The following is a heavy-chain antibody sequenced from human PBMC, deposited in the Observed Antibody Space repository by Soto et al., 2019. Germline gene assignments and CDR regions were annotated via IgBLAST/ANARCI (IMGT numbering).Heavy chain of an antibody. Sequence: ESGPTLVNPTETLTLTCTVSGFSLSNARMSVSWIRQPPGQALEWLAHIFSDDEKSYTTSLKSRLTISKDTSKSQVVLTVANMAPVDTATYYCARIVRYSDYDYRSRSYYYGLDGWGQGTTVTVSS. J-gene: IGHJ6*02. V-gene: IGHV2-26*01. CDR2: IFSDDEK. D-gene: IGHD5-12*01. CDR3: ARIVRYSDYDYRSRSYYYGLDG. CDR1: GFSLSNARMS.